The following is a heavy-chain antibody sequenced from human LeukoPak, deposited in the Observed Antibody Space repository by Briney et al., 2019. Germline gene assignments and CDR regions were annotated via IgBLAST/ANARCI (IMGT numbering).Heavy chain of an antibody. D-gene: IGHD2-2*02. CDR1: GDSVSSNSAA. CDR3: ARVYCSSTSCYTADSDAFDI. CDR2: TYYRSKWYK. J-gene: IGHJ3*02. V-gene: IGHV6-1*01. Sequence: SQTLSLTCAISGDSVSSNSAAWNWIRQSPARGLEWLGRTYYRSKWYKDYAVSVKSRITINPDTSKNQFSLQLNSVTPEDTAVYYCARVYCSSTSCYTADSDAFDIWGQGTMVTVSS.